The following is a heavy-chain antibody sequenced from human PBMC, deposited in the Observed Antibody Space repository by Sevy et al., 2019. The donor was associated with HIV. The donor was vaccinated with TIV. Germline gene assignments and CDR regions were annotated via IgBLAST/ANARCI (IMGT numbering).Heavy chain of an antibody. CDR3: AREFRSRWYLEGFDP. J-gene: IGHJ5*02. CDR2: IKEDGSEK. Sequence: GGSLRLSCAASGFTFSSYWMSWVRQAPGKGLEWVANIKEDGSEKNYVDSVKGRFTISRDNAKNSLYLQMNSLRAEDTAVYYCAREFRSRWYLEGFDPWGQGTLVTVSS. CDR1: GFTFSSYW. D-gene: IGHD6-13*01. V-gene: IGHV3-7*01.